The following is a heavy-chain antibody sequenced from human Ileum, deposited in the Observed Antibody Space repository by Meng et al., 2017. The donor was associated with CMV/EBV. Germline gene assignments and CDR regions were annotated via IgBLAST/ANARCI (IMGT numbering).Heavy chain of an antibody. CDR3: AYSSSWAHFDY. V-gene: IGHV3-23*01. CDR1: EFTFSSFA. J-gene: IGHJ4*02. CDR2: IYSDGTT. D-gene: IGHD6-13*01. Sequence: GGSLRLSCAASEFTFSSFALSWVRQAPGKGLEWVSIIYSDGTTYYADSVKGRFTISRDKSKNTLDLQMNSLRAEDMAVYYCAYSSSWAHFDYWGQGTLVTVSS.